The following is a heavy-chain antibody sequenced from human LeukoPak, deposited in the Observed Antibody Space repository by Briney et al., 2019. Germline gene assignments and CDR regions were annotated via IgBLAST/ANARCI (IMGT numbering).Heavy chain of an antibody. CDR1: GFTFSSYA. CDR3: AKDQVAAAGTIYYYYGMDV. D-gene: IGHD6-13*01. Sequence: GGSLRLSCAASGFTFSSYAMSWVRQAPGKGLEWVSAISGSGGSTYYADSVKGRFTISRDNSKNTLYLQMNSLRAEDTAVYYCAKDQVAAAGTIYYYYGMDVWGQGTTVTVSS. V-gene: IGHV3-23*01. J-gene: IGHJ6*02. CDR2: ISGSGGST.